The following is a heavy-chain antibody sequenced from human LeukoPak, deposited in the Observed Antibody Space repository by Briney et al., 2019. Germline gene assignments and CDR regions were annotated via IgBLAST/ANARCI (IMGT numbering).Heavy chain of an antibody. CDR1: GFTFSSYG. D-gene: IGHD3-22*01. J-gene: IGHJ4*02. CDR3: ARDRSYSSAYYIDY. Sequence: PGGSLRLSCAASGFTFSSYGMSWVRQAPGKGLEWVSAISGSGGSTYYADSVKGRFTISRDNSKNTLYLQMNSLRVEDSAFYYCARDRSYSSAYYIDYWGQGTLLTVSS. V-gene: IGHV3-23*01. CDR2: ISGSGGST.